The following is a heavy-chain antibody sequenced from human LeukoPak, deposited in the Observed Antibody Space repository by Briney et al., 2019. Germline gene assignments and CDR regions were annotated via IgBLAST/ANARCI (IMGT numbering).Heavy chain of an antibody. J-gene: IGHJ4*02. CDR3: ASYNWNDVLDY. V-gene: IGHV4-30-4*01. CDR2: IYYSGST. D-gene: IGHD1-1*01. Sequence: PSETLSLTCTVSGGSISSGDYYWSWIRQPPGKGLEWIGYIYYSGSTYYNPSLKSRVTISVDTSKNQFSLKLSSVTAADTAVYYCASYNWNDVLDYWGQGTLVTVSS. CDR1: GGSISSGDYY.